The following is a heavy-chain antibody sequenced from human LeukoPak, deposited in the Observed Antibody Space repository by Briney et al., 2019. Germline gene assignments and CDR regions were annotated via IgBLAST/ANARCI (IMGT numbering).Heavy chain of an antibody. CDR3: ARRYRYCSSTSCANWFDP. Sequence: PSETLSLTCTVSGGSISSYYWSWIRQPPGKGLEWIGYIYYSGSTNYNPSLKSRVTISVYTSKNQFSLKLSSVTAADTAVYYCARRYRYCSSTSCANWFDPWGQGTLVTVSS. CDR2: IYYSGST. D-gene: IGHD2-2*01. CDR1: GGSISSYY. J-gene: IGHJ5*02. V-gene: IGHV4-59*12.